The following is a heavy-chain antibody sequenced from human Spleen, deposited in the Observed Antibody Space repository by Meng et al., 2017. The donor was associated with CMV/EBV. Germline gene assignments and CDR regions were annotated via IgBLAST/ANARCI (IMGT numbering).Heavy chain of an antibody. V-gene: IGHV3-7*01. CDR2: IKQDGSEQ. CDR1: GFTFSSYW. CDR3: ARVARTPTNSYVFDS. Sequence: GESLKISCAASGFTFSSYWMPWVRRAPGKGLEWVANIKQDGSEQYYADSVRGRFTISRDNAKNSLYLQMNSLRAEDTAVYYCARVARTPTNSYVFDSWGQGALVTVFS. D-gene: IGHD2-15*01. J-gene: IGHJ4*02.